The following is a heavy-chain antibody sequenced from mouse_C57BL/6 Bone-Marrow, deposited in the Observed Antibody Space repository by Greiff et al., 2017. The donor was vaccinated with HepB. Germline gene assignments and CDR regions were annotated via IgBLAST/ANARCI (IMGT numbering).Heavy chain of an antibody. D-gene: IGHD1-1*01. Sequence: VQLQQSGAELVRPGASVKLSCTASGFNIKDYYMHWVKQRPEQGLEWIGWIDPENGDTEYASKFQGKATITADTSSNTAYLQLSSLTSEDTAVYYCTTSFPTVGASAMDYWGQGTAVTVTA. V-gene: IGHV14-4*01. CDR1: GFNIKDYY. CDR2: IDPENGDT. J-gene: IGHJ4*01. CDR3: TTSFPTVGASAMDY.